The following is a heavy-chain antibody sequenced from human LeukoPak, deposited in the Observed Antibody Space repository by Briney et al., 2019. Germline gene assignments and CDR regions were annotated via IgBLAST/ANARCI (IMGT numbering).Heavy chain of an antibody. V-gene: IGHV3-20*01. CDR1: GFTFDDYG. J-gene: IGHJ6*02. CDR3: ARAFYYGSGTKHRYYYYGMDV. D-gene: IGHD3-10*01. CDR2: IDWNGGTT. Sequence: GGSLRLSCAASGFTFDDYGMSWVRQVPGKGLEWVSGIDWNGGTTGYADSVKGRFTVSRDNAKNSLYLQMNSLRAEDTALYHCARAFYYGSGTKHRYYYYGMDVWGQGTTVTVSS.